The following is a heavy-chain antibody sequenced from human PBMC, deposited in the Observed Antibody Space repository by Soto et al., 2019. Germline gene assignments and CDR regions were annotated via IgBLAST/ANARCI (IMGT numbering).Heavy chain of an antibody. D-gene: IGHD3-10*01. Sequence: QVQLVQSGAEVKKPGASVKVACKAFGYSFNSYYMHWVRQAPGQGPEWMGVINPSGASTSYAQKFQGRGTMTRDTSTSTVYMELSSLRSEDTALYYCASDYNAYQRQHVFDIWCQGTLVTVSS. J-gene: IGHJ3*02. CDR1: GYSFNSYY. V-gene: IGHV1-46*02. CDR3: ASDYNAYQRQHVFDI. CDR2: INPSGAST.